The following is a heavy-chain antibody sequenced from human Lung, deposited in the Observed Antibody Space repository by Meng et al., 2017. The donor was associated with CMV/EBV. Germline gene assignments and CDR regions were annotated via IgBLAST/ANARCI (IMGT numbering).Heavy chain of an antibody. CDR3: ARVRGTTPLFDY. CDR2: ISSNGGST. Sequence: GGSLRLXCAASGFTFSSYAIHWVRQAPGKGLEYVSAISSNGGSTYYADSVKGRFTISRDNSKNTLYLQMGSLRAEDMAVYYCARVRGTTPLFDYWGQGTXVTVAS. J-gene: IGHJ4*02. CDR1: GFTFSSYA. V-gene: IGHV3-64*02. D-gene: IGHD1-7*01.